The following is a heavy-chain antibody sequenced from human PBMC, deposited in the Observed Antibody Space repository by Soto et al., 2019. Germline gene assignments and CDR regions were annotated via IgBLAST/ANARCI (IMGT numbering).Heavy chain of an antibody. D-gene: IGHD2-2*01. CDR3: TCDCSSTSCRLGI. V-gene: IGHV3-73*01. CDR1: GFTFSGSA. Sequence: GGSLRLSCAASGFTFSGSAMHWVRQASGKGLEWVGRIRSKANSYATTYAASVKGRFTISRDDSKNTAYLQMNSLKTEDTAVYYCTCDCSSTSCRLGIWGQGTLVTVSS. J-gene: IGHJ4*02. CDR2: IRSKANSYAT.